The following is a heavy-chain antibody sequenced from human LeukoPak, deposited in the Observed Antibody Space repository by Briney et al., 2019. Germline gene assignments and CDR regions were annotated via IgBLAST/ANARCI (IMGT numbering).Heavy chain of an antibody. CDR1: GFTFSTYT. V-gene: IGHV3-21*01. D-gene: IGHD2-15*01. Sequence: GGSLRLSCAASGFTFSTYTMKWVRQAPGKGLQWVSSISSSSSNIYYADSVKGRFTISRDNAKNSLYLQMNSLRAEDTAVYYCARDRGGRTGLDDWGQGTLVTVSS. CDR2: ISSSSSNI. J-gene: IGHJ4*02. CDR3: ARDRGGRTGLDD.